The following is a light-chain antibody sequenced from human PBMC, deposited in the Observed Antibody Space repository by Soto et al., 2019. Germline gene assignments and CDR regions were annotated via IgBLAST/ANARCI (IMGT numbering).Light chain of an antibody. Sequence: DVVMTQSPLSLPVTLGQPASISCRSTQGLVYANGNTYFNWFHQRPGQSPRRLIYKISNRDSGVPDRFSGCGSGTDFTLPISRVEAEEVGVYYCMQGIHWPWTFGPVTKVEI. CDR2: KIS. CDR1: QGLVYANGNTY. CDR3: MQGIHWPWT. V-gene: IGKV2-30*01. J-gene: IGKJ1*01.